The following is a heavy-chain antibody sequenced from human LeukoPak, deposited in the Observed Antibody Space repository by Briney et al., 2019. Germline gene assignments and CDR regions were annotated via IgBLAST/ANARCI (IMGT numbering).Heavy chain of an antibody. Sequence: PGGSLRLSCAASGFTFSSYGMSWVRQAPGKGLEWVSAISGSGGSTYYADSVKGRFTISRDNSKNTLYLQMNSLRAEDTAVYYCAKMYSGYDLFDYWGQGTLVTVSS. CDR3: AKMYSGYDLFDY. V-gene: IGHV3-23*01. J-gene: IGHJ4*02. D-gene: IGHD5-12*01. CDR2: ISGSGGST. CDR1: GFTFSSYG.